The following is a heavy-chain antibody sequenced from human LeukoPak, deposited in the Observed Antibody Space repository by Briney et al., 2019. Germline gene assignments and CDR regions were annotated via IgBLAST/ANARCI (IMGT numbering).Heavy chain of an antibody. CDR1: GYSFTSYW. D-gene: IGHD4-17*01. V-gene: IGHV5-51*01. Sequence: GESLKISCKGSGYSFTSYWIGWVRQMPGKGLEWMGIIYPGDSDTRYSPSFQGQVTISADKSISTAYLQWSSLKASDTAMYYCARQVAYGDPGAYYYYYMDVWGKGTTVTISS. CDR3: ARQVAYGDPGAYYYYYMDV. J-gene: IGHJ6*03. CDR2: IYPGDSDT.